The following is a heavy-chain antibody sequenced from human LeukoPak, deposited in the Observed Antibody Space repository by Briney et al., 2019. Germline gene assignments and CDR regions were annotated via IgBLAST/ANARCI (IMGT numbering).Heavy chain of an antibody. CDR1: GGSISSYY. J-gene: IGHJ6*03. CDR3: ARERAGKVWYYCYMDV. V-gene: IGHV4-59*12. CDR2: IYYSGST. D-gene: IGHD4-23*01. Sequence: SETLSLTCTVSGGSISSYYWSWIRQPPGKGLEWIGYIYYSGSTNYNPSLKSRVTISVDTSKNQFSLKLSSVTAADTAVYYCARERAGKVWYYCYMDVWGKGTTVTISS.